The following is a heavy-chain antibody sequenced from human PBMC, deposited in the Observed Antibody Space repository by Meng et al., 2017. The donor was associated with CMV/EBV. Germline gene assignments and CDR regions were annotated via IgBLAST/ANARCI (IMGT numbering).Heavy chain of an antibody. CDR2: ISPNSGGT. D-gene: IGHD2-2*01. CDR1: GYTFTDYY. Sequence: ASVKVSCKASGYTFTDYYMHWVRQVPGQGLEWMGWISPNSGGTNYAQKFQGRVTMTRDTSISTAYMELSRLRSDDTAVYYCARGRLFCSSTSCRNGGIGYWGQGTLVTVSS. J-gene: IGHJ4*02. CDR3: ARGRLFCSSTSCRNGGIGY. V-gene: IGHV1-2*02.